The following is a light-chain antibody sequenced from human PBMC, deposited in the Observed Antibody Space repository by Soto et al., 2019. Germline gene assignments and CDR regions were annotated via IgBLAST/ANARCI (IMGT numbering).Light chain of an antibody. CDR2: GAS. V-gene: IGKV3-15*01. CDR3: QQYNNWPRT. CDR1: QSVSSN. J-gene: IGKJ1*01. Sequence: EIVMTQSPATLSVSPGERATLSCRASQSVSSNLAWYQQKPGQAPRLLIYGASTRATGIPARLSGSGSGTEFTLTINSLQSEDFAVYYCQQYNNWPRTFGQGTKVDIK.